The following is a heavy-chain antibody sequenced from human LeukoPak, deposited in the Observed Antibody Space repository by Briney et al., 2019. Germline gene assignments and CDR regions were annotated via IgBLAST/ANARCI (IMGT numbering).Heavy chain of an antibody. Sequence: SETLSLTCTVSGGSISSYYWGWIRQPPGKGLEWIGYIYYSGSTNYNPSLKSRVTISVDTSKNQFSLKLSSVTAADTAVYYRARERSAAAGLDYWGQGTLVTVSS. CDR2: IYYSGST. CDR3: ARERSAAAGLDY. V-gene: IGHV4-59*01. J-gene: IGHJ4*02. CDR1: GGSISSYY. D-gene: IGHD6-13*01.